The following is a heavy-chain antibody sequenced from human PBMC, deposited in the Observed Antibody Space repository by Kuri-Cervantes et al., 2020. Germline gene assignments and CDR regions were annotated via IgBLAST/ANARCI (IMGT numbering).Heavy chain of an antibody. CDR3: AREEGWFDP. V-gene: IGHV3-7*04. CDR2: LKQDGSEK. J-gene: IGHJ5*02. Sequence: GESLKISCAASGFTFSSYCMSWVRQAPGKGLEWVANLKQDGSEKYYVDSVKGRFTISRDNAKNSLYLQMNSLRAEDTAVYYCAREEGWFDPWGQGTLVTISS. CDR1: GFTFSSYC.